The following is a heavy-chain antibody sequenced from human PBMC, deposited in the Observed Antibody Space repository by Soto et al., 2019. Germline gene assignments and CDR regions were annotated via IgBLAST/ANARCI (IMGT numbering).Heavy chain of an antibody. CDR2: IYHSGST. J-gene: IGHJ3*02. CDR1: GGSISSGGYS. CDR3: ARGATRGVTTVILDAFDI. D-gene: IGHD4-17*01. Sequence: QLQLQESGSGLVKPSQTLSLTCAVSGGSISSGGYSWSWIRQPPGKGLEWIGYIYHSGSTYYNPSLKSRVTISVDRSKNQFSLKLSSVTAADTAVYYCARGATRGVTTVILDAFDIWGQGTMVTVSS. V-gene: IGHV4-30-2*01.